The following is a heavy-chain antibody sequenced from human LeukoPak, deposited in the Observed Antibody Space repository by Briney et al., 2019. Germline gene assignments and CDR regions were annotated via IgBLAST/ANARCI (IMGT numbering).Heavy chain of an antibody. Sequence: GGSLRLSCAASGFTFSSYGMHWVRQAPGKGLEWVAVISYDGSNKYYADSVKGRFTISRDNSKNTLYLQMNSLRAEDTAVYYCASPSPYYYDSSGYFDAFDIWGQGTMVTVSS. V-gene: IGHV3-30*03. J-gene: IGHJ3*02. CDR3: ASPSPYYYDSSGYFDAFDI. CDR1: GFTFSSYG. D-gene: IGHD3-22*01. CDR2: ISYDGSNK.